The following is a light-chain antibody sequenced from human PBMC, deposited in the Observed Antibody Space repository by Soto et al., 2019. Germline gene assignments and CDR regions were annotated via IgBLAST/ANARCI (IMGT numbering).Light chain of an antibody. J-gene: IGKJ4*01. CDR3: QQRTNWHLT. CDR2: GAS. Sequence: EVVLTQSPATLSLSPGERATLSCRASENVRTFVDWYQQKPGQAPRLLIYGASNRATGIPARFSGSGSGTDFTLTISDLEPEDFAIYYCQQRTNWHLTFGGGTTVEIK. V-gene: IGKV3-11*01. CDR1: ENVRTF.